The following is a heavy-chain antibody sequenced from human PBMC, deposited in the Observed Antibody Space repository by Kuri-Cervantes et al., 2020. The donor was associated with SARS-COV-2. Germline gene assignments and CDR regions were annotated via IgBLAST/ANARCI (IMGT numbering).Heavy chain of an antibody. Sequence: ASVKVSCKASGYSLTTYYMHWVRQAPGQGPEWMGIINPRRGTTTYSPKFQGRVTMTSDTSTNTVYMELSRLRSDDTAVYYCARALGSSGYQTWYWFDPWGQGTLVTVSS. CDR3: ARALGSSGYQTWYWFDP. D-gene: IGHD3-22*01. V-gene: IGHV1-46*01. CDR2: INPRRGTT. CDR1: GYSLTTYY. J-gene: IGHJ5*02.